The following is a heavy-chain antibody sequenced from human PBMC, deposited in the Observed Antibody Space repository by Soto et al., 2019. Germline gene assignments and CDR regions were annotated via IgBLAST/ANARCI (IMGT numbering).Heavy chain of an antibody. CDR2: ISAYNGNT. J-gene: IGHJ6*02. CDR3: ARDFIPGERNYYYGMDV. V-gene: IGHV1-18*01. D-gene: IGHD1-26*01. CDR1: GYTFTSYV. Sequence: GASVKVSCKASGYTFTSYVISWVRQAPGQGLEWMGWISAYNGNTNYAQKLQGRVTMTTDTSTSTAYMELRSLRSDDTAVYYCARDFIPGERNYYYGMDVWGQGTTVTVSS.